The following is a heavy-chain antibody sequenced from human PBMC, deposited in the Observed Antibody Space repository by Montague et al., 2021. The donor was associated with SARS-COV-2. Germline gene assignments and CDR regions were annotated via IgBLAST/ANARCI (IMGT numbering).Heavy chain of an antibody. CDR2: XYRDDDK. CDR1: GFSLSTSGVG. CDR3: AHRSSGSSSTNWYVCN. J-gene: IGHJ4*02. Sequence: PALVKPTQTLTLTCTFSGFSLSTSGVGVGWIRQPPGKALEWLALXYRDDDKRYSPSLKSRLTITKDTSKNQVGLTMTNMDPVDTATYYCAHRSSGSSSTNWYVCNWGQGTLVTVSS. D-gene: IGHD1-20*01. V-gene: IGHV2-5*02.